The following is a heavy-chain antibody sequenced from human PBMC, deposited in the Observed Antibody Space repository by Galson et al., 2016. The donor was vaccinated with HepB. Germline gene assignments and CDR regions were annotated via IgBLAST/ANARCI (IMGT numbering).Heavy chain of an antibody. CDR3: ARVVGSCTGGSCLRKGWFDP. J-gene: IGHJ5*02. CDR1: DFTVSSNY. Sequence: SLRLSCAASDFTVSSNYMSWVRQPPGKGLECVSVIYSGGTTKYADSVKGRFTISSDNSENTLYLQMDSLRAEDTAVYYLARVVGSCTGGSCLRKGWFDPWIQGTLVTVSS. CDR2: IYSGGTT. D-gene: IGHD2-15*01. V-gene: IGHV3-53*01.